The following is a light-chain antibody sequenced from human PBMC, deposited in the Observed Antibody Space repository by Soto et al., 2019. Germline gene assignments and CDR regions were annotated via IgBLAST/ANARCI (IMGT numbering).Light chain of an antibody. CDR1: SSNIGTNT. V-gene: IGLV1-44*01. Sequence: QTVVTQPPSASGTHGQRVNISCSGSSSNIGTNTVIWYQQLPGAAPKLLIYSDNQRPSGVPDRFSGSKSGTSASLAISGLQSEDEADYYCAAWDVSLVVFGGGTQLTVL. CDR3: AAWDVSLVV. CDR2: SDN. J-gene: IGLJ2*01.